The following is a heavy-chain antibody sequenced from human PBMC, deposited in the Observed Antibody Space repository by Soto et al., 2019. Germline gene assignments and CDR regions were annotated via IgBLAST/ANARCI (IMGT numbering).Heavy chain of an antibody. D-gene: IGHD3-22*01. CDR3: VRDYASDSGVHLDF. Sequence: ASVKVSCKASGYRFTHYVIHWVRQAPGQRLEWMGWIGAGDGKTYYSQNFQGRVTITKDTSARTAYMELSSLISEDTAVYYCVRDYASDSGVHLDFWGQGTLVTVSS. V-gene: IGHV1-3*01. CDR2: IGAGDGKT. J-gene: IGHJ4*02. CDR1: GYRFTHYV.